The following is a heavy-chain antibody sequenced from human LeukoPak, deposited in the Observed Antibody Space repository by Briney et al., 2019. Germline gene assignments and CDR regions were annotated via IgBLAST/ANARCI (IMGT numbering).Heavy chain of an antibody. J-gene: IGHJ6*02. D-gene: IGHD3-22*01. CDR2: INPSGGST. Sequence: GASVNVSCKASGYTFTSYYMHWVRQAPGQGLEWMGIINPSGGSTSYAQKFQGRVTMTRDTSTSTVYMELSSLRSEDTAVYYCARDPRSGYYYYYYGMDVWGQGTTVTVSS. CDR3: ARDPRSGYYYYYYGMDV. V-gene: IGHV1-46*01. CDR1: GYTFTSYY.